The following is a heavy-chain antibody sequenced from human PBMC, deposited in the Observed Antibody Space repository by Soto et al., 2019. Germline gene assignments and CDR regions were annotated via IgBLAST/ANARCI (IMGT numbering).Heavy chain of an antibody. Sequence: EVQLVESGGGLEQPGGSLRLSCGTSGFMFEDYAMHWDRQAPGKGLEWVSGINWNGVNKGYADSVLGRITISRDNAKKSLFLEMNYLRPEDTALYFCAQDADHLGELWGYFQNWGQGTPVIVSS. CDR3: AQDADHLGELWGYFQN. D-gene: IGHD3-16*01. J-gene: IGHJ1*01. CDR2: INWNGVNK. V-gene: IGHV3-9*01. CDR1: GFMFEDYA.